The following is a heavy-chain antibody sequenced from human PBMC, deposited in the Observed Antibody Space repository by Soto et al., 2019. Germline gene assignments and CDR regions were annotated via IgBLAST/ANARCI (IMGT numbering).Heavy chain of an antibody. CDR2: IYSGGST. CDR1: GFTVSSNY. Sequence: QPGGSLRLSCAASGFTVSSNYMSWVRQAPGKGLEWVSVIYSGGSTYYADSVKGRFTISRDNSKNTLYLQMNSLRAEDTAVYYCARGDSGSYFGAFDIWGQGTMVTVSS. V-gene: IGHV3-53*01. CDR3: ARGDSGSYFGAFDI. D-gene: IGHD1-26*01. J-gene: IGHJ3*02.